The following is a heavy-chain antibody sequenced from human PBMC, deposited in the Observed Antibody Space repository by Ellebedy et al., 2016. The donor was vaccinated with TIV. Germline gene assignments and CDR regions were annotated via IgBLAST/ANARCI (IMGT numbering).Heavy chain of an antibody. CDR2: MFHSGST. CDR1: GSSISSGYY. CDR3: ARDGAGRWEY. J-gene: IGHJ4*02. D-gene: IGHD1-26*01. V-gene: IGHV4-38-2*02. Sequence: MPSETLSLTCSVSGSSISSGYYWGWIRQPPGRGLEWIGRMFHSGSTYYSPSLKIRITISVDTSKNQLSLRLSSVTAADTAVYYCARDGAGRWEYWGPGTLVTVSS.